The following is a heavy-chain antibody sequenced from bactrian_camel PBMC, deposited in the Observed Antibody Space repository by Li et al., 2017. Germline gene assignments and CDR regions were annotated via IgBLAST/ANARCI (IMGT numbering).Heavy chain of an antibody. Sequence: HVQLVESGGGLVEAGGSLRLSCAASGFTFSSVAMSWLRQAPGKEREGVAYIDSNGVTKYADSVKGRFTISGGYAQNSVYLQMNSVRPEDTAMYYCAARRPCRVWLGYEDPGEYNIWGQGTQVTVS. CDR2: IDSNGVT. D-gene: IGHD1*01. V-gene: IGHV3S68*01. CDR1: GFTFSSVA. J-gene: IGHJ4*01. CDR3: AARRPCRVWLGYEDPGEYNI.